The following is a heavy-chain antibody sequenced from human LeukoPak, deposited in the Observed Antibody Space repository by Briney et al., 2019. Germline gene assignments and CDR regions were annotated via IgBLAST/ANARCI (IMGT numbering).Heavy chain of an antibody. CDR1: GYSFTSYW. V-gene: IGHV5-51*01. CDR2: IYPGDSDT. J-gene: IGHJ4*02. CDR3: ARQGSMVRGVKDSFDY. D-gene: IGHD3-10*01. Sequence: GESLKISCKGSGYSFTSYWIGWVRQMPGKGLEWMGIIYPGDSDTRYSPSFQGQVTISADKSISTAYLQWSSLKASDTAMYYCARQGSMVRGVKDSFDYWGQGTLVTVSS.